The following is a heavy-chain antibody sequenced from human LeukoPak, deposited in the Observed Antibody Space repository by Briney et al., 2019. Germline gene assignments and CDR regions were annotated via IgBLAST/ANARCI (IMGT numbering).Heavy chain of an antibody. Sequence: GGSLRLSCAASGLPLSGYSMNWVRQAPGKGLEWVSSITGSTNYIYYADSVKGRFTISRDNAKNSLYLQMNSLRAEDTAVYYCARVGYCSSSTCRNYFDYWGQGTLVTVSS. J-gene: IGHJ4*02. CDR2: ITGSTNYI. CDR3: ARVGYCSSSTCRNYFDY. CDR1: GLPLSGYS. D-gene: IGHD2-2*01. V-gene: IGHV3-21*01.